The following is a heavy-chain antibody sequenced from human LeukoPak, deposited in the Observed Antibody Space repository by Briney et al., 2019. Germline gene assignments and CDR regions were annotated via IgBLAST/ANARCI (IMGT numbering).Heavy chain of an antibody. CDR3: ARPADSDGSGSYYNIPYYYYMDV. V-gene: IGHV3-13*01. J-gene: IGHJ6*03. CDR1: GFTLGNYD. CDR2: IATGGEK. D-gene: IGHD3-10*01. Sequence: GGSLRLSCAAYGFTLGNYDMHWVRQRPGKGLEWISAIATGGEKYYPDSVKGRFTISRDSAKNSLYLQMNSLRAEDTALYYCARPADSDGSGSYYNIPYYYYMDVWGKGTTVTVSS.